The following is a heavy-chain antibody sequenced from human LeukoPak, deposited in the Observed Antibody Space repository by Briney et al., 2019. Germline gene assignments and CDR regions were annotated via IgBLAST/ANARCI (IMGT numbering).Heavy chain of an antibody. Sequence: GGSLRLSCAASGFTFSSYSMNWVRQAPGKGLELVSSISSSSSYIYYADSVKGRFTISRDNAKNSLYLQMNSLRAEDTAVYYCARDARDYDSSGYLNYWGQGTLVTVSS. V-gene: IGHV3-21*01. D-gene: IGHD3-22*01. CDR3: ARDARDYDSSGYLNY. J-gene: IGHJ4*02. CDR2: ISSSSSYI. CDR1: GFTFSSYS.